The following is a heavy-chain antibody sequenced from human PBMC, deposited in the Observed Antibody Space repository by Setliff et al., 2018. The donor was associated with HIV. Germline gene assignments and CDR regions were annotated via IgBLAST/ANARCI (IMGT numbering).Heavy chain of an antibody. CDR1: GGTFSSYA. D-gene: IGHD3-22*01. CDR2: IIPILGIA. CDR3: ASLFDYDSRGYLIY. V-gene: IGHV1-69*10. J-gene: IGHJ4*02. Sequence: GASVKVSCKASGGTFSSYAISWVRQAPGQGLEWMGGIIPILGIANYAQKFQGRVTITADESTSTANMELSSLRSEDTAVYYCASLFDYDSRGYLIYWGQGTLVTVSS.